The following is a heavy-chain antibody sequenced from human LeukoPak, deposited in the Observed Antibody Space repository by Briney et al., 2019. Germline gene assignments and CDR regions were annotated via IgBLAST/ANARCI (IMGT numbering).Heavy chain of an antibody. CDR3: IRYAAGSRYEGAV. Sequence: AGTLRLSCSASGFSFTSYAMTWVRQAPERGLEWVSEIRPSGDRTFYADSVKGRFTISRDNSKGTVYLQMDSLTADDTAVYYCIRYAAGSRYEGAVWGQGTTVTVSS. D-gene: IGHD3-10*01. J-gene: IGHJ6*02. V-gene: IGHV3-23*01. CDR2: IRPSGDRT. CDR1: GFSFTSYA.